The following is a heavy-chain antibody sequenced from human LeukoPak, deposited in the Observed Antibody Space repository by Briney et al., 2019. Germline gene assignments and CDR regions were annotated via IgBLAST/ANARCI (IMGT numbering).Heavy chain of an antibody. CDR1: GGTFSSYA. V-gene: IGHV1-69*13. CDR3: ARDSHRDFYGSGSPIDY. Sequence: SVKVSYKASGGTFSSYAISWVRQAPGQGLEWMGGIIPIFGTANYAQKFQGRVTITADESTSTAYMELSSLRSEDTAVYYCARDSHRDFYGSGSPIDYWGQGTLVTVSS. CDR2: IIPIFGTA. J-gene: IGHJ4*02. D-gene: IGHD3-10*01.